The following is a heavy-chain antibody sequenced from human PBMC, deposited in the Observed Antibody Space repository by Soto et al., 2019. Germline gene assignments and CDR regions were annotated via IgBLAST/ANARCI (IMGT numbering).Heavy chain of an antibody. CDR2: INPNSGGT. J-gene: IGHJ4*02. CDR1: GYTFTGYY. CDR3: ARDTSTGYSYAADY. Sequence: ASVKVSCKASGYTFTGYYMHWVRQAPGQGLEWMGWINPNSGGTNYAQKFQGWVTMTRDTSISTAYMELRSLRSDDTAVYYCARDTSTGYSYAADYWGQGTLVTVSS. D-gene: IGHD5-18*01. V-gene: IGHV1-2*04.